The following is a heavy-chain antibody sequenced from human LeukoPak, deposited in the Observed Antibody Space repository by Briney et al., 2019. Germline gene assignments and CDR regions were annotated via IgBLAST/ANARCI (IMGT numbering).Heavy chain of an antibody. CDR3: ARDTDRDSSGWRYYYYGMDV. CDR2: ISSSSSYI. V-gene: IGHV3-21*01. D-gene: IGHD6-19*01. J-gene: IGHJ6*02. CDR1: GFTFSSYS. Sequence: RAGGSLRLSCAASGFTFSSYSMNWVRQAPGKGLEWVSSISSSSSYIYYADSVKGRFTISRDNAKNSLYLQMNSLRAEDTAVYYCARDTDRDSSGWRYYYYGMDVWGQGTTVTVSS.